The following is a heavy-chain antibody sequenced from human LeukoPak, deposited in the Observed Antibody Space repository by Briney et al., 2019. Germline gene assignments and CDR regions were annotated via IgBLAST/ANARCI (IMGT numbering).Heavy chain of an antibody. CDR3: ATFLGGLVAATHGLAY. D-gene: IGHD2-15*01. J-gene: IGHJ4*02. CDR2: MNPNSGNT. V-gene: IGHV1-8*01. Sequence: ASVKVSCKASGYTFTNFDINWVRQATGQGLEWMGWMNPNSGNTGCAQKFQGRVTITTDESTSTAYMELSSLRSEDTAVYYCATFLGGLVAATHGLAYWGQGTLVTVSS. CDR1: GYTFTNFD.